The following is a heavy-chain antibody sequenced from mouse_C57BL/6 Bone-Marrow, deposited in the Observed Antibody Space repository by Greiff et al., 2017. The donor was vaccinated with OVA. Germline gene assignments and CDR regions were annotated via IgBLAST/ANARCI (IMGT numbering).Heavy chain of an antibody. Sequence: VQLQQSGAELVRPGASVTLSCKASGYTFTDYEMHWVKQTPVHGLEWIGAIDPETGGTAYNQKFKGKAILTADKSSSTAYMELRSLTSEDSAVYYCTRGGYYYAMDYWGQGNSVTVSS. J-gene: IGHJ4*01. CDR3: TRGGYYYAMDY. CDR1: GYTFTDYE. V-gene: IGHV1-15*01. CDR2: IDPETGGT. D-gene: IGHD2-2*01.